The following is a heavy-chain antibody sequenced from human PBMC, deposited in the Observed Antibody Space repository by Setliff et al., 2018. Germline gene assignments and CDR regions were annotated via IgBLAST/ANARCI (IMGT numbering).Heavy chain of an antibody. Sequence: GGSLRLSCTASGFTFRNAWMSWVRQAPGKGLEWVGFIRSKAYGGTTEYAASVKGRFTISRDDSKSIAYLQMNSLKTEDTAVYYCTRVGRQLVYYYYGMDVWGQGTTVTVSS. CDR1: GFTFRNAW. CDR3: TRVGRQLVYYYYGMDV. J-gene: IGHJ6*02. D-gene: IGHD6-13*01. V-gene: IGHV3-49*02. CDR2: IRSKAYGGTT.